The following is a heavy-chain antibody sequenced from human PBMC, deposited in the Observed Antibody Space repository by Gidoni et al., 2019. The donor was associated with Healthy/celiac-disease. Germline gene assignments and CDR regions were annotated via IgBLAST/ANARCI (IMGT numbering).Heavy chain of an antibody. CDR1: GFPLRRYG. J-gene: IGHJ5*02. D-gene: IGHD3-3*01. V-gene: IGHV3-30*18. CDR3: AKDQAEDYDFWSGDWGP. CDR2: ISYDGSNK. Sequence: QLPLVESGGGVVQRGRSLSLSCAASGFPLRRYGMHWVRQAPGKGLEWVAVISYDGSNKDYADSVDGRFTISRDNSKNTLYLQMNSLRDEDTAVYYCAKDQAEDYDFWSGDWGPWGQGTLVTVSS.